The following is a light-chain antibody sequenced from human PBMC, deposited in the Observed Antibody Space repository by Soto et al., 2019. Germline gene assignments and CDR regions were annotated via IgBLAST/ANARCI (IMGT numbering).Light chain of an antibody. CDR1: QSVSDW. V-gene: IGKV1-5*01. CDR2: DAS. Sequence: DIQMTQSPSTLSGSVGDRITITWRASQSVSDWLAWYQQKPGKAPKLLIFDASSLERGFPSRFSGRGAGTEFTLTISSLQPDDFATYYCQHYQSYAWTFGQGTKVDIK. CDR3: QHYQSYAWT. J-gene: IGKJ1*01.